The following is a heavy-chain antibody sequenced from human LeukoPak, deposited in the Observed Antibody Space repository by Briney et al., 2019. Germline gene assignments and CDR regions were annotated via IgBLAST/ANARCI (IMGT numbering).Heavy chain of an antibody. CDR3: ARQTGSGPFILP. D-gene: IGHD3/OR15-3a*01. V-gene: IGHV4-34*01. CDR1: GGSFSGYY. CDR2: INHIGST. J-gene: IGHJ4*02. Sequence: SETLSLTCAVYGGSFSGYYWSWIRQPPGKGREWIGEINHIGSTNYNPSLKSRVTISVDTSKNQFSLRLTSVTAADTAVYYCARQTGSGPFILPGGQGTLVTVSS.